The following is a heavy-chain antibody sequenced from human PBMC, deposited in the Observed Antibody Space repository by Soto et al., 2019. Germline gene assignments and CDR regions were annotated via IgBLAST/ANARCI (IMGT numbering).Heavy chain of an antibody. CDR2: IGGGNTDR. D-gene: IGHD1-26*01. CDR3: AKDAVSYTGKRDWFES. CDR1: RFIFSEYA. Sequence: DVQLLESGGGLVQPGGSLTLSCAASRFIFSEYAMNWVSQAPGKGLVWVSSIGGGNTDRYYADSAKGQFIISRDYSKNTMHLKKNSLRGDAAPVYYCAKDAVSYTGKRDWFESWGQGSLVTVSS. J-gene: IGHJ5*01. V-gene: IGHV3-23*01.